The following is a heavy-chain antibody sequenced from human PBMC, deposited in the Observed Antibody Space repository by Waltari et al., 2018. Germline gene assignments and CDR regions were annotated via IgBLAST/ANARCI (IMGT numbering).Heavy chain of an antibody. V-gene: IGHV1-69*01. CDR3: ASSRLRFLEWLAYY. Sequence: QVQLVQSGAEVKTPGSSVKVSCKASGGPYSSYAISWLRPAPGQGLEWMGGIIPICGTANYAQKFQGRVTITADESTSTAYMELSSLRSEDTAVYYCASSRLRFLEWLAYYWGQGTLVTVSS. CDR2: IIPICGTA. CDR1: GGPYSSYA. D-gene: IGHD3-3*01. J-gene: IGHJ4*02.